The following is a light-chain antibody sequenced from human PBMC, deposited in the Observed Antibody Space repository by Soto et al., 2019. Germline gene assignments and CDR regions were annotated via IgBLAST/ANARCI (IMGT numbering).Light chain of an antibody. CDR1: SSDVGGYNY. CDR2: DVS. V-gene: IGLV2-14*01. Sequence: QSVLTQPASVSGSPGQSITISCTGTSSDVGGYNYVSCYQQHPGKAPKLMIYDVSNRPSGVSNRFSGSKSGNTASLTISGLQAEDEADYYCSSYTSSSTYGFGTGTKVTVL. J-gene: IGLJ1*01. CDR3: SSYTSSSTYG.